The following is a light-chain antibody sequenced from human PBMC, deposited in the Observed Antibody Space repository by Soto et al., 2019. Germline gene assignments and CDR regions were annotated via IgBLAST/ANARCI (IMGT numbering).Light chain of an antibody. Sequence: QSVLTPPASVSVSPGQSITISCTGTSSDVGGYNYVSWYQQHPGKAPKLMIFEVSNRPSGVSNRFSGSKSGNTASLTISGLQTEDEADYYCTSYTSSFTHLFGTGTKVTVL. CDR3: TSYTSSFTHL. V-gene: IGLV2-14*01. J-gene: IGLJ1*01. CDR2: EVS. CDR1: SSDVGGYNY.